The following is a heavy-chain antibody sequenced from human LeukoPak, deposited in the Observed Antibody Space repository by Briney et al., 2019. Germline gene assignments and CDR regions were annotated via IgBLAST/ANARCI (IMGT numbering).Heavy chain of an antibody. D-gene: IGHD5-12*01. Sequence: PGRSLRLSCAASGLTFSNYWMHWVRQAPGKGLVWVSRINTDGSSTDYADSVKGRFTISRDNAKNTLYLQMNSLRAEDTAVYYCARDLDGYRSGNGAWGQGTLVTVSS. J-gene: IGHJ5*02. CDR1: GLTFSNYW. CDR3: ARDLDGYRSGNGA. V-gene: IGHV3-74*01. CDR2: INTDGSST.